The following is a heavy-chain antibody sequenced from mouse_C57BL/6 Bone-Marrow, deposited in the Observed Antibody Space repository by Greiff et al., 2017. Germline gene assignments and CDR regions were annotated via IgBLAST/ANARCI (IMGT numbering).Heavy chain of an antibody. J-gene: IGHJ2*01. Sequence: VQLQQSGAELVRPGASVKLSCTASGFNIKDDYMHWVKQRPEQGLEWIGWIDPENGDTQYASQFQGKATLTADTSSNTAYLQLSSLTSEDTAVYYCTSYSGPDYWGQGTTLTVSA. CDR1: GFNIKDDY. V-gene: IGHV14-4*01. CDR3: TSYSGPDY. D-gene: IGHD1-1*01. CDR2: IDPENGDT.